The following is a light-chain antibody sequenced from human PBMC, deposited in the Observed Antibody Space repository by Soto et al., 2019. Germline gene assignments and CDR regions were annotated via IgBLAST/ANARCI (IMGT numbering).Light chain of an antibody. V-gene: IGLV2-14*01. CDR1: TNDVGGYNY. CDR2: EVS. J-gene: IGLJ1*01. CDR3: NSDTISTYRPYV. Sequence: QSALTQPASVSGSPGQSITISCTGTTNDVGGYNYVSWYQQHPGKAPKLLIFEVSSRPSGVSNRVSGSKPGNTASLTISALQAEDEADYFCNSDTISTYRPYVFGTGTKLTVL.